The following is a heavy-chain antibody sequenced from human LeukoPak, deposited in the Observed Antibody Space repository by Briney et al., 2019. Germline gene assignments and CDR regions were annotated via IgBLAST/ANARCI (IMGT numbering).Heavy chain of an antibody. Sequence: HPGGPLRLSCAASGFTFSSYSMNWVRQAPGKGLEWLSYISYNSGTISYADSVKGRFTISRDNAKNSLYLQMNSLRAEDTAVYYCAVWGGGYDKGPAIDYWGQGTLVTVSS. CDR3: AVWGGGYDKGPAIDY. J-gene: IGHJ4*02. V-gene: IGHV3-48*04. D-gene: IGHD5-12*01. CDR2: ISYNSGTI. CDR1: GFTFSSYS.